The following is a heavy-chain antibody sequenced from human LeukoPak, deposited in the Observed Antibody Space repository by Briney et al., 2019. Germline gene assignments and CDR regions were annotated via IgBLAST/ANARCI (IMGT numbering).Heavy chain of an antibody. CDR1: RINVSSNY. D-gene: IGHD6-13*01. V-gene: IGHV3-66*02. CDR2: IYGGDAA. Sequence: GGSLRLSCAASRINVSSNYMTWIHQAPGKGLEWVSLIYGGDAAYYAESVRGRFMISRDNLKDTLFLQMNSLRVEDTAVYYCVTSTGQQFIPYDYWGQGTHVTVSS. CDR3: VTSTGQQFIPYDY. J-gene: IGHJ4*02.